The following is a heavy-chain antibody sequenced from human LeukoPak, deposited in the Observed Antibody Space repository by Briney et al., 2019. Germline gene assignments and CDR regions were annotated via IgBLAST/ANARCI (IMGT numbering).Heavy chain of an antibody. D-gene: IGHD1-1*01. V-gene: IGHV3-15*01. CDR3: ATSVAYNAGLDY. Sequence: ETGGSLRLSCAASGFTFSNAWMSWVRQAPVKGLEWVGHIKSKTDGGTTDYAAPVKGRFTISRDDSKNTQYLQMNSLKIEDTAVYFCATSVAYNAGLDYWGQGTLVTVSS. CDR2: IKSKTDGGTT. CDR1: GFTFSNAW. J-gene: IGHJ4*02.